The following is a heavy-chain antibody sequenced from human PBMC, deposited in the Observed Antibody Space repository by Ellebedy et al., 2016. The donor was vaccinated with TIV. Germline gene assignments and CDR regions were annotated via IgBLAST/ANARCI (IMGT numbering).Heavy chain of an antibody. CDR2: IYQDGSAQ. CDR1: GFSFRSYW. J-gene: IGHJ5*02. D-gene: IGHD4-17*01. V-gene: IGHV3-7*01. Sequence: PGGSLRLSCVASGFSFRSYWMSWVRQAPGKGLEWVANIYQDGSAQYYADSVKGRFTISRDNAKNSLFLQMNSRRVEDTAVYYCARRGSYGDYAVQVNSWFDRWGRGTLVSVSS. CDR3: ARRGSYGDYAVQVNSWFDR.